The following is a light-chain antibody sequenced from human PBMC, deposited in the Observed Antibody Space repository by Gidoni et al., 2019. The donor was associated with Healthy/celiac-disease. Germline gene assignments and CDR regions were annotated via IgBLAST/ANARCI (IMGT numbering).Light chain of an antibody. CDR3: QQYNSYSWT. CDR1: QSISSW. J-gene: IGKJ1*01. V-gene: IGKV1-5*03. Sequence: TITCRASQSISSWLAWYQQKPGKAPKLLIYKASSLESGVPSRISGSGSGTEFTLTISSLQPDDFATYYCQQYNSYSWTFXQXTKVXIK. CDR2: KAS.